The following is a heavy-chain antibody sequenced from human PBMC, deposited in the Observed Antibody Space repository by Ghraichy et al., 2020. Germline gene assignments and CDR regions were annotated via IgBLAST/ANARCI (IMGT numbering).Heavy chain of an antibody. CDR3: AKTPGIVVVPAAMRGYYYYMDV. CDR2: ISGSGGST. V-gene: IGHV3-23*01. CDR1: GFTFSSYA. Sequence: GESLNISCAASGFTFSSYAMSWVRQAPGKGLEWVSAISGSGGSTYYADSVKGRFTISRDNSKNTLYLQMNSLRAEDKAVYYCAKTPGIVVVPAAMRGYYYYMDVWGKGTTVTVSS. D-gene: IGHD2-2*01. J-gene: IGHJ6*03.